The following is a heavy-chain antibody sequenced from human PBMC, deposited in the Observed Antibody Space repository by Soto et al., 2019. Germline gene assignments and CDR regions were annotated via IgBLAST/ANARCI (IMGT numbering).Heavy chain of an antibody. CDR3: ARGSTQLIAAHTYYFDF. J-gene: IGHJ4*02. CDR1: GDSVSSNSAA. D-gene: IGHD6-6*01. V-gene: IGHV6-1*01. CDR2: TYYRSKWYN. Sequence: SQTLSLTCAISGDSVSSNSAAWNWIRQSPSRGLEWLGRTYYRSKWYNDYAVSVKSRITINPDTSKNQFSLQLNSVTPEDTAVYYCARGSTQLIAAHTYYFDFWGQGTLVTVSS.